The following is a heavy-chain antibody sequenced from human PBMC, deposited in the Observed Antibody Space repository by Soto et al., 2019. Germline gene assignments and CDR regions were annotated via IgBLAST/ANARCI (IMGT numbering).Heavy chain of an antibody. D-gene: IGHD6-13*01. CDR2: IWYDGSNK. J-gene: IGHJ4*02. V-gene: IGHV3-33*06. CDR1: GFTFSSYV. CDR3: AKEAAAAGPDY. Sequence: GGSLRLSCAASGFTFSSYVMHWVRQAPGKGLEWVAVIWYDGSNKYYADSVKGRFTISRDNSKNTMYLQMNSLRAEDTAVYYCAKEAAAAGPDYWGQGTLVTVSS.